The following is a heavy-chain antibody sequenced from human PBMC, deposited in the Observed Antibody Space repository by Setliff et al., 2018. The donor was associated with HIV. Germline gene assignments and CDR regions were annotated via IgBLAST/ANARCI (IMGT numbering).Heavy chain of an antibody. V-gene: IGHV3-23*01. CDR1: GFIFSSYA. J-gene: IGHJ4*02. CDR2: ISGSGGST. CDR3: AKDRGSGYYSPSDY. Sequence: PGGSLRLSCAASGFIFSSYAMSWVRQAPGKGLEWVSAISGSGGSTYYADSVKGRFTISRDNSKSTLYLQMNSLRAEDTAVYYCAKDRGSGYYSPSDYWGQGTLVTVSS. D-gene: IGHD3-22*01.